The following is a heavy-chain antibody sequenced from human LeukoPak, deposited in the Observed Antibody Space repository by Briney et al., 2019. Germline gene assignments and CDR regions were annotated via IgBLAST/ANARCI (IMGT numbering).Heavy chain of an antibody. CDR2: IDNDGSYA. CDR1: GFTFGNYW. D-gene: IGHD3-3*01. CDR3: ARGAGWSGSYTYYFDS. Sequence: GGSLRLFCAASGFTFGNYWMHWVRQVPGKGLVGVTRIDNDGSYAAYADSVKGRFTFSRDNAKNTLYLQMNTLRAEDTAVYYCARGAGWSGSYTYYFDSWGQGALVTVSS. V-gene: IGHV3-74*01. J-gene: IGHJ4*02.